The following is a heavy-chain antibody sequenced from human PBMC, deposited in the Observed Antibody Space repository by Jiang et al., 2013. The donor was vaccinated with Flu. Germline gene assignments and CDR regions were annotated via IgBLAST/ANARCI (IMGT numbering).Heavy chain of an antibody. J-gene: IGHJ2*01. CDR1: GYSFTSYW. CDR2: IYPGDSDT. V-gene: IGHV5-51*01. D-gene: IGHD5-24*01. CDR3: ARQEMATTDDWYFDL. Sequence: GAEVKKPGESLKISCKGSGYSFTSYWIGWVRQMPGKGLEWMGIIYPGDSDTRYSPSFQGQVTISADKSISTAYLQWSSLKASDTAMYYCARQEMATTDDWYFDLWGRGTLVTVSS.